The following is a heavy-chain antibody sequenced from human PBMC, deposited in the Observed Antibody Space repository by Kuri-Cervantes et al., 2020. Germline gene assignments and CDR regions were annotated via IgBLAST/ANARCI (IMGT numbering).Heavy chain of an antibody. CDR1: GYTFTSYD. D-gene: IGHD1-1*01. V-gene: IGHV1-8*01. J-gene: IGHJ5*02. CDR2: MNPDSGNT. Sequence: ASLKVSCKASGYTFTSYDINWVRQATGQGLEWMGWMNPDSGNTGYAQKFQGRVTMTRDTSISTAYMELSRLRSDDTAVYYCARAAHWNDAFWFDPWGQGTLVTVSS. CDR3: ARAAHWNDAFWFDP.